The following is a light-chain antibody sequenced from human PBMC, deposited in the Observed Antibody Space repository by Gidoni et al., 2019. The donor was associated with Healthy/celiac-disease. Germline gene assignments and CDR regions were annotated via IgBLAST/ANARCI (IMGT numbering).Light chain of an antibody. CDR3: QHYVSSPTWA. CDR2: GAS. CDR1: QSVSSSY. J-gene: IGKJ1*01. Sequence: EIVLTQSPGTLSLSPGERATLSCRASQSVSSSYLAWYQQKPGQAPRLLIYGASSRATGIPDRFRGIGSGTDFPLTIRRLEPEYFAVYYCQHYVSSPTWAFGQGTKVEIQ. V-gene: IGKV3-20*01.